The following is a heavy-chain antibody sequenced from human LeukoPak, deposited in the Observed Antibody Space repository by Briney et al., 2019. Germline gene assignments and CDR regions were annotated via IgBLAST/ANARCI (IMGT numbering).Heavy chain of an antibody. CDR2: MNPNSGDT. CDR3: ARGPSSPYSGYKYRRYYMDV. V-gene: IGHV1-8*03. D-gene: IGHD5-12*01. CDR1: GYTFTSYD. Sequence: ASVKVSCKASGYTFTSYDINWVRQATGQGLEWMGWMNPNSGDTGYAQKFQGRVTITRSTSISTAYMGLSSLRSEDTAVYYCARGPSSPYSGYKYRRYYMDVWGKGTTVTVSS. J-gene: IGHJ6*03.